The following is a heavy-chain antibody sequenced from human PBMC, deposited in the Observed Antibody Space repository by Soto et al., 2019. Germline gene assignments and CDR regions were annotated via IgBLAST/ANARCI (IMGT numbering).Heavy chain of an antibody. CDR1: GYTFTSYG. V-gene: IGHV1-18*01. CDR3: ARGHFYDSSGYYPEYFQH. CDR2: ISAYNGNT. J-gene: IGHJ1*01. Sequence: QVQLVQSGAEVKKPGASVKVSCKASGYTFTSYGISWVRQGPGQGLEWMGWISAYNGNTNYAQKLQGRVTMTTDTSTSTAYMELRSLRSDDTAVYYCARGHFYDSSGYYPEYFQHWGQGTLVTVSS. D-gene: IGHD3-22*01.